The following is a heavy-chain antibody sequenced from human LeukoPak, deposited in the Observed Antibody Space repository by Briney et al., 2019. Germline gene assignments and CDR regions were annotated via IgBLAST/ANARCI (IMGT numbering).Heavy chain of an antibody. J-gene: IGHJ4*02. V-gene: IGHV3-23*01. CDR3: AKVGSAMVNFYYFDY. D-gene: IGHD5-18*01. CDR1: GFTFGSYA. Sequence: PGGSLRLSCAASGFTFGSYAMSWVRQAPGKGLEWVSAISGSGGSTYYADSVKGRFTISRDNSKNTLYLQMNSLRAEDTAVYYSAKVGSAMVNFYYFDYWGQGTLVTVSS. CDR2: ISGSGGST.